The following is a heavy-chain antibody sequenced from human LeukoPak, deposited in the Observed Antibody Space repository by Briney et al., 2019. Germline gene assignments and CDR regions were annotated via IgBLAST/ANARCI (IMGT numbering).Heavy chain of an antibody. CDR1: GYTFTDYY. Sequence: ASVKVSCKASGYTFTDYYMHWVRQAPGQGLEWMGWINPNSGGTNYAQKFQSRVTMTRDTSISTAYMELSRLRSDDTAVYYCARWDPTYDIAASGTSNYYWGQGTLVTVSS. CDR3: ARWDPTYDIAASGTSNYY. V-gene: IGHV1-2*02. J-gene: IGHJ4*02. D-gene: IGHD6-13*01. CDR2: INPNSGGT.